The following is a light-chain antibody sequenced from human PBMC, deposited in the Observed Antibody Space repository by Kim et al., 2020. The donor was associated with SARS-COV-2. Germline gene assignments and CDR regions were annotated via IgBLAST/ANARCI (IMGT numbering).Light chain of an antibody. V-gene: IGKV3-20*01. J-gene: IGKJ1*01. CDR3: QQYSSSPLT. CDR2: RSS. CDR1: RSVRRSY. Sequence: SPWDRATLSYGASRSVRRSYLAVYPHKPGQAPRLLIYRSSSTASGIPDMFSCSVSGPDITLTISRLEPEDFAVYYCQQYSSSPLTFGQGTKVDIK.